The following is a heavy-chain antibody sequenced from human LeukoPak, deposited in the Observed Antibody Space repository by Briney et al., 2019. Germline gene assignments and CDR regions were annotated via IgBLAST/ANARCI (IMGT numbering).Heavy chain of an antibody. CDR1: GYTFTSYD. V-gene: IGHV1-18*01. D-gene: IGHD6-19*01. CDR3: ARDRRSSLDP. CDR2: ISAYNGNT. J-gene: IGHJ5*02. Sequence: GSVKVSCKASGYTFTSYDINWVRQAPGQGLEWMGWISAYNGNTNYAQKLQGRVTMTTDTSTSTAYMELRSLRSDDTAVYYCARDRRSSLDPWGQGTLVTVSS.